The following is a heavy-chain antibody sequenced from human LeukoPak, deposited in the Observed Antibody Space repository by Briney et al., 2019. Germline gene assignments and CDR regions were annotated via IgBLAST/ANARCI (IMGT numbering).Heavy chain of an antibody. D-gene: IGHD3-22*01. Sequence: ASVKVSCKASGYTFTSYDINWVPQATGEGLEWMGWMNPNSGNTGYAQKFQGRVTMTRNTSISTAYMQLSSLRSEDTAVYYCARGGNYYYDSSGANGGYFDYWGQGTLVTVSS. CDR2: MNPNSGNT. CDR1: GYTFTSYD. CDR3: ARGGNYYYDSSGANGGYFDY. V-gene: IGHV1-8*01. J-gene: IGHJ4*02.